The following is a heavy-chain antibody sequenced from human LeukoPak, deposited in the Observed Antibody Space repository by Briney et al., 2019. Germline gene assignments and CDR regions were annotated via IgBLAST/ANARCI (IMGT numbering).Heavy chain of an antibody. CDR1: GYTFTGYY. J-gene: IGHJ4*02. Sequence: ASVKVSCKASGYTFTGYYMHWVRQAPGQGLEWMGWINPNSGGTNYAQKFQGRVTITADESTSTAYMELSSLRSEDTAVYYCARVPRSRYYDSSGYYYLDYWGQGTLVTVSS. D-gene: IGHD3-22*01. CDR3: ARVPRSRYYDSSGYYYLDY. V-gene: IGHV1-2*02. CDR2: INPNSGGT.